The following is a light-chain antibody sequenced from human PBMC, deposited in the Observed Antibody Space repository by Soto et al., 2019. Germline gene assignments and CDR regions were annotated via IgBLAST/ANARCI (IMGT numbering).Light chain of an antibody. CDR1: QSISGW. J-gene: IGKJ3*01. CDR2: KAS. Sequence: DIQMTQSPSTLSASVGDRVTITCRASQSISGWLAWYQQKPGKAPKLLIYKASSLESGVPSRFSRSGSGTEFTLAISSLQPDDFANYYCQQYDSLVAFGPGTKVHIK. V-gene: IGKV1-5*03. CDR3: QQYDSLVA.